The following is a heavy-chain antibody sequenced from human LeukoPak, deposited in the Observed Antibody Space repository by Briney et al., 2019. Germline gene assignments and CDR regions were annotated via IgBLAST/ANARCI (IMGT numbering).Heavy chain of an antibody. CDR3: ASFDGLKYYDSSGYYLDY. D-gene: IGHD3-22*01. CDR2: ISSSSSTI. CDR1: GFTFSSYS. J-gene: IGHJ4*02. V-gene: IGHV3-48*01. Sequence: GGSLRLSCAASGFTFSSYSMNWVRKAPGKGLEWVSYISSSSSTIYYADSVKGRFTISRDNAKNSLYLQMNSLRAEDTAVYYCASFDGLKYYDSSGYYLDYWGQGTLVTVSS.